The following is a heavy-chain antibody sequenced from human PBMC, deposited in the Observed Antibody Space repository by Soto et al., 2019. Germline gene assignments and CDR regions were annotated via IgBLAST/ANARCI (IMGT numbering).Heavy chain of an antibody. CDR2: INPSGGGT. CDR3: ARAPQYGSAGYYYNF. CDR1: GYTFSSHY. Sequence: QVHLVQSGAEVKRPGVSVKVSCKASGYTFSSHYMHWVRQVPGHGLEWMGIINPSGGGTTYAQRFRGRLTVTRDTSTSTVYMELSRLRSDDTAIYFCARAPQYGSAGYYYNFWGQGTLVTVSS. V-gene: IGHV1-46*01. D-gene: IGHD3-10*01. J-gene: IGHJ4*02.